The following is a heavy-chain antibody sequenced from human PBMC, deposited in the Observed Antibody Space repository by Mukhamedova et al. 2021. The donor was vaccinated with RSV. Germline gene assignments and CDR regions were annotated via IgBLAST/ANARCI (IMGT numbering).Heavy chain of an antibody. CDR3: ARAPRATARYDY. Sequence: SRATISVDTSNNQFSLKLSSVTAADTAVYYCARAPRATARYDYWGRGTLVTVSS. D-gene: IGHD5-18*01. J-gene: IGHJ4*02. V-gene: IGHV4-30-2*04.